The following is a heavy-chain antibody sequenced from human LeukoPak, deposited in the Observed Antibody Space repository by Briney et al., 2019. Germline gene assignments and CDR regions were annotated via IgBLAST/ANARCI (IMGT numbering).Heavy chain of an antibody. J-gene: IGHJ4*02. V-gene: IGHV1-3*03. D-gene: IGHD1-26*01. CDR2: INVGNGNT. Sequence: ASVKVSCKASGYIFTSYALHWVRQAPGQRLEWMGWINVGNGNTKYSQEFQGRVTITRDTTASTAYIELSSLRSEDMAVYYCARVLGGSYDLWGEGTLVTVSS. CDR3: ARVLGGSYDL. CDR1: GYIFTSYA.